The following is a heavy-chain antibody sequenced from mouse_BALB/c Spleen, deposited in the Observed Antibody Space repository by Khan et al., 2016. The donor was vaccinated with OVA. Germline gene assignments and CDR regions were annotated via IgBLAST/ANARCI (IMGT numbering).Heavy chain of an antibody. D-gene: IGHD3-3*01. J-gene: IGHJ1*01. CDR2: IRLKSNIYAT. V-gene: IGHV6-6*02. CDR3: ARGWDWYFDV. CDR1: GFTFSNYW. Sequence: EVKLEVSGGGLVQPGGSMKLSCVASGFTFSNYWMNWVRQSPEKGFEWVAEIRLKSNIYATHYEESVRGRFTISRDDSRSSVYLQMNNLGAEDTVIYYCARGWDWYFDVWGAGTTVTVSS.